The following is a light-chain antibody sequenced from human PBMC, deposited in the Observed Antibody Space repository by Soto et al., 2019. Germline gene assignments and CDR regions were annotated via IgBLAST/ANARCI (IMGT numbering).Light chain of an antibody. CDR1: ERVSSN. V-gene: IGKV3-15*01. CDR2: GAS. Sequence: EILMTQSPATLSVSPGERATLSCGASERVSSNFDWYQQKPGKAPRPLIYGASTRATGIPARFSGSGSGTEFTLTISSMQSEDFEVYYCQQYNNSPQTFGHGTKVDIK. CDR3: QQYNNSPQT. J-gene: IGKJ1*01.